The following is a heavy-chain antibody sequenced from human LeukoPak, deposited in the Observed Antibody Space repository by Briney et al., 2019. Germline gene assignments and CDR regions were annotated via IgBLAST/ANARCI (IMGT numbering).Heavy chain of an antibody. J-gene: IGHJ4*02. D-gene: IGHD5-12*01. Sequence: SETLSLTCAVYGGPLSGYYWSWIRQPPGQGLEWMGEINHSGSTTYNPSLKSRVTISVDTSKHQFSLKLGSVTAADTAVYYCAGGGYIGYDRFDFWGQGTLVTVSS. CDR3: AGGGYIGYDRFDF. CDR2: INHSGST. V-gene: IGHV4-34*01. CDR1: GGPLSGYY.